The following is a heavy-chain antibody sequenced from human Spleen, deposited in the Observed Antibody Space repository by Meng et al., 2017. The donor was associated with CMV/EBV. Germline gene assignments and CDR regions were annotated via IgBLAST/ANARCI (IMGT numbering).Heavy chain of an antibody. CDR1: GFTFSSYT. CDR3: ARKYSSNWHLDAFDM. Sequence: GESLKISCAASGFTFSSYTMKWVRQAPGKGLEWVSCISGRTYIYRADSVKGRFTISRDSSKNAIYLQMNSLRVEDTAVYYCARKYSSNWHLDAFDMWGQGTTVTVSS. D-gene: IGHD6-19*01. J-gene: IGHJ3*02. V-gene: IGHV3-69-1*02. CDR2: ISGRTYI.